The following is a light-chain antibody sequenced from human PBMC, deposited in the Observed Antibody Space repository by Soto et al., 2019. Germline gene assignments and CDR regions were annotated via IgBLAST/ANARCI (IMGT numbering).Light chain of an antibody. CDR3: QQYNSYPLT. J-gene: IGKJ4*01. CDR1: QSISSW. V-gene: IGKV1-5*01. CDR2: DAS. Sequence: IRITESPSTLSASXWDXXTMXCRASQSISSWLAWYQQKPGKAPKLLIYDASSLESGVPSRFSGSGSGTEFTLTISSLQPDDFATYYCQQYNSYPLTFGGGTKVDIK.